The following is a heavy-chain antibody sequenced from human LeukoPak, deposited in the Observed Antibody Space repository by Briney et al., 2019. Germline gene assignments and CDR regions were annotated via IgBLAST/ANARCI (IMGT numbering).Heavy chain of an antibody. CDR2: IDPSDSYT. CDR1: GYSFTSYW. D-gene: IGHD6-13*01. CDR3: ARQDSGSWNYFDY. V-gene: IGHV5-10-1*01. Sequence: GESLKISCQGSGYSFTSYWISWVRQMPGKGLEWMGRIDPSDSYTNYSPSFQGHVTISADKSISTAYLQWTSLKASDTAMYYCARQDSGSWNYFDYWGQGTLVTVPS. J-gene: IGHJ4*02.